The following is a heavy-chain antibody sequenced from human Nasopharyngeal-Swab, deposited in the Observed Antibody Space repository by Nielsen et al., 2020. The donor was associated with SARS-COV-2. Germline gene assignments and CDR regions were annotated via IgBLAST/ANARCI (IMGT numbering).Heavy chain of an antibody. J-gene: IGHJ3*02. Sequence: LRLSCAVYGGSFSGYYWSWIRQHPGKGLEWIGYIYYSGSTYYSPSLKSRVTISVDTSKNQFSLRLSSVTAADTAVYYCASSSGNWAFDIWGQGTMVTVSS. CDR2: IYYSGST. D-gene: IGHD1-1*01. CDR3: ASSSGNWAFDI. CDR1: GGSFSGYY. V-gene: IGHV4-31*11.